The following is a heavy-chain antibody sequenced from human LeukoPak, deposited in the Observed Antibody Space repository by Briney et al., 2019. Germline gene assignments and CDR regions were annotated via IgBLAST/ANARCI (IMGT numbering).Heavy chain of an antibody. D-gene: IGHD5-12*01. J-gene: IGHJ4*02. CDR1: GGSISTYY. CDR2: IYHSGST. CDR3: ARGGGYASPIGY. V-gene: IGHV4-59*01. Sequence: SETLSLTCTLSGGSISTYYWSWIRQPPGKGLEWIGCIYHSGSTNYNPSLKSRVTISVDTSKNQFSLKLGSVTAADTAVYYCARGGGYASPIGYWGQGALVTVSS.